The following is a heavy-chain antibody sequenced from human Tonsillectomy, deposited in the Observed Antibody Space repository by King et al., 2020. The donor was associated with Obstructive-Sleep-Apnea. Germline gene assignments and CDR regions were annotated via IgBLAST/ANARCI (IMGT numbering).Heavy chain of an antibody. CDR1: GYTFTSYA. CDR3: ARDHPRLRGGDYVRRTAAGNWFDP. D-gene: IGHD4-17*01. Sequence: QLVQSGAEVKKPGASVKVSCKASGYTFTSYAMHWVRQAPGQRLEWMGWINAGNGNTKYSQKFQGRVTITRDTSASTAYMELSSLRSEDTAVYYCARDHPRLRGGDYVRRTAAGNWFDPWGQGTLVTVSS. CDR2: INAGNGNT. J-gene: IGHJ5*02. V-gene: IGHV1-3*01.